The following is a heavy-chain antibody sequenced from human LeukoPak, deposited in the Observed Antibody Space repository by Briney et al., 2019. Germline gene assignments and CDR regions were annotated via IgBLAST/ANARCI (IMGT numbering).Heavy chain of an antibody. J-gene: IGHJ4*02. CDR3: ARDDAPYSSGWYWFDY. D-gene: IGHD6-19*01. V-gene: IGHV5-51*01. CDR1: GYSFTSYW. CDR2: IYPGDSDT. Sequence: GESLKISCKGSGYSFTSYWIGWVRQMPGKGLEWMGIIYPGDSDTRYSPSFQGQVTISADKSISTAYLQWSSLKASDTAMYYCARDDAPYSSGWYWFDYWGQGTLVTVSS.